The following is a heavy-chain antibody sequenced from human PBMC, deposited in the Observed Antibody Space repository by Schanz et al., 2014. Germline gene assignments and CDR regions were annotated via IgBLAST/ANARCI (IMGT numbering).Heavy chain of an antibody. V-gene: IGHV7-4-1*02. Sequence: QVHLVQSESELKNPGASVKVSCKTSGYSFSTYAMNWVRQAPGQGLEWMGWINTKTGNPTYAQGFTGRFVFSLDTSVSTTHLQITNLKADDTAVHYCARGYCAGTSCPSFDYWGQGTLVTVSS. CDR3: ARGYCAGTSCPSFDY. J-gene: IGHJ4*02. D-gene: IGHD2-2*01. CDR2: INTKTGNP. CDR1: GYSFSTYA.